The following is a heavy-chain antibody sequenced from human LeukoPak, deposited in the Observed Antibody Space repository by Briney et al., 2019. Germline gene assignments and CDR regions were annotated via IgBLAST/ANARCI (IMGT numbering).Heavy chain of an antibody. CDR3: ARERGYSPTFDY. D-gene: IGHD2/OR15-2a*01. V-gene: IGHV3-30-3*01. J-gene: IGHJ4*02. CDR2: ISYDGSNK. Sequence: GRSLRLSCAASGFTFSSYAMHRVRQAPGKGLEWVAVISYDGSNKYYADSVKGRFTISRDNSKNTLYLQMNSLRAEDTAVYYCARERGYSPTFDYWGQGTLVTVSS. CDR1: GFTFSSYA.